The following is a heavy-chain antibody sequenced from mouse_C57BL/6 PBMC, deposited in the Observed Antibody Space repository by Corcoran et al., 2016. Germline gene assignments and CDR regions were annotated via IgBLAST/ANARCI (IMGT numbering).Heavy chain of an antibody. CDR2: IYPGDGDT. J-gene: IGHJ2*01. Sequence: QVQLQQSGAELVKPGASVKISCKASGYAFSSYWMNWVKQRPGKGLEWIGQIYPGDGDTNYNGKFKGKATLTADKSSSTAYMQLSSLTSEDSAVYFCARKGGRGDYFDYWGQGTTLTVSS. CDR1: GYAFSSYW. V-gene: IGHV1-80*01. CDR3: ARKGGRGDYFDY.